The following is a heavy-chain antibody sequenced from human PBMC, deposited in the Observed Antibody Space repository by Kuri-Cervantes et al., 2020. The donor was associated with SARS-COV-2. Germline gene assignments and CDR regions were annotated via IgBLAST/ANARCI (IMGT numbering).Heavy chain of an antibody. CDR1: GFTFSSYA. J-gene: IGHJ4*02. CDR2: ISYDGSNK. CDR3: AKEAVRGDGFFDY. V-gene: IGHV3-30-3*02. D-gene: IGHD5-24*01. Sequence: GESLKISCAASGFTFSSYAMHWVRQAPGKGLEWVAVISYDGSNKYYAGSVKGRFTISRDNSKNTLYLQMNSLRAEDTAVYYCAKEAVRGDGFFDYWGQGTLVTVSS.